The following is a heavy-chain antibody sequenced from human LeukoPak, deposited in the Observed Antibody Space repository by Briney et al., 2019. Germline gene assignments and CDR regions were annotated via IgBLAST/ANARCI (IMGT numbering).Heavy chain of an antibody. CDR2: IKQDGSEK. J-gene: IGHJ6*02. V-gene: IGHV3-7*01. Sequence: GGPLRLSCAASGFTFSSYWMSWVRQAPGKGLEWVANIKQDGSEKYYVDSVKGRFTISGDNAKNSLYLQMNSLRAEDTAVYYCARDPTYSYSSGWYDYYYGMDVWGQGTTVTVSS. D-gene: IGHD6-19*01. CDR1: GFTFSSYW. CDR3: ARDPTYSYSSGWYDYYYGMDV.